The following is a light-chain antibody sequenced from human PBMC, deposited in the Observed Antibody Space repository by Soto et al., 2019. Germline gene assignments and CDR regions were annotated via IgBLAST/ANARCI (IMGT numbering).Light chain of an antibody. J-gene: IGLJ1*01. V-gene: IGLV2-8*01. CDR1: SSDVGGYNY. Sequence: VLTQHPSASGSPGQSVTISCTGTSSDVGGYNYVSWYQQYPGKAPKLMIYEVSQRPSEVPDRFSGPKSGNTAPLTVSGLQAEDEAHYYCFSYAGRNNYVFGTGTKVTVL. CDR2: EVS. CDR3: FSYAGRNNYV.